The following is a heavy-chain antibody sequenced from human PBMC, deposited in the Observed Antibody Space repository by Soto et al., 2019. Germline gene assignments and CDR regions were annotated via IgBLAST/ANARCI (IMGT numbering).Heavy chain of an antibody. D-gene: IGHD6-19*01. J-gene: IGHJ5*02. Sequence: SETLSLTCTVSGGSISSSSYYWGWIRQPPGKGLECIGSIYYSGGTYYNPSLKSRVTISVDTSRNQFSLKLNSVTAADTAVYYCAISPGQWLARGFDPWGQGTLVTVSS. CDR2: IYYSGGT. CDR1: GGSISSSSYY. V-gene: IGHV4-39*01. CDR3: AISPGQWLARGFDP.